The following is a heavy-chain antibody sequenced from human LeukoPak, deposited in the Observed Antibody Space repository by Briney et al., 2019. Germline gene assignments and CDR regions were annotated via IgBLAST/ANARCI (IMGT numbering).Heavy chain of an antibody. CDR2: MNPNSGNT. CDR3: ARGGEYSSGWYGYYYYGMDV. V-gene: IGHV1-8*01. Sequence: ASVKVFCKASGYTFTSYDINWVRQATGQGLEWMGWMNPNSGNTGYAQKFQGRVTMTRNTSISTAYMELSSLRSEDTAVYYCARGGEYSSGWYGYYYYGMDVWGQGTTVTVSS. CDR1: GYTFTSYD. J-gene: IGHJ6*02. D-gene: IGHD6-19*01.